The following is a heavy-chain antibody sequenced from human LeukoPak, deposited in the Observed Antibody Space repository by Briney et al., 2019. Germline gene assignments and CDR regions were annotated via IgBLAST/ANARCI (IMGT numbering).Heavy chain of an antibody. CDR1: GYSFTSYW. D-gene: IGHD3-22*01. CDR2: IYPGDSDT. CDR3: ARLRGCYDSSGYYIPP. Sequence: GESLKISCKGSGYSFTSYWIGWVRQMPGKGLEWMGIIYPGDSDTRYSPSFQGQVTISADKSISTAYLQWSSLKASDTAMYYCARLRGCYDSSGYYIPPWGQGTLVTVSS. J-gene: IGHJ5*02. V-gene: IGHV5-51*01.